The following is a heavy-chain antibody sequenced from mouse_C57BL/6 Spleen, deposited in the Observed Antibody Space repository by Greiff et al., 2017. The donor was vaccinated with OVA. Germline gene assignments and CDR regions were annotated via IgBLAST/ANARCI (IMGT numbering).Heavy chain of an antibody. V-gene: IGHV1-52*01. CDR3: AREDPRAWFAY. Sequence: QVQLQQPGAELVRPGSSVKLSCKASGYTFTSYWMHWVKQRPIQGLEWIGNIDPSDSETHYNQKFKDKATLTVDKSSSTAYMQLSSLTSEDSAVYYCAREDPRAWFAYWGQGTLVTVSA. CDR1: GYTFTSYW. CDR2: IDPSDSET. J-gene: IGHJ3*01.